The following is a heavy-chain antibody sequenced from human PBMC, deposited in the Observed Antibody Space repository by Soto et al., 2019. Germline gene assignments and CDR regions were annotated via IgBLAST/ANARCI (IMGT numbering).Heavy chain of an antibody. J-gene: IGHJ6*02. D-gene: IGHD3-3*01. CDR3: ARRGLTWYYDFWSGSYPGYYGMDV. V-gene: IGHV1-18*01. CDR1: GYTFSIYG. Sequence: AAPVKVSCKASGYTFSIYGIGWVRQNTGQGLEWMGWISAYNGNTNYAQKLQGRVTMTTDTSTSTAYMELRSLRSDDTAVYYCARRGLTWYYDFWSGSYPGYYGMDVWGQGTTVTVSS. CDR2: ISAYNGNT.